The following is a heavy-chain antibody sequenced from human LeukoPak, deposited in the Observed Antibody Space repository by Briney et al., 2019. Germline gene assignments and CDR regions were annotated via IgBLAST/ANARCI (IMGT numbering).Heavy chain of an antibody. Sequence: PGGSLRLSCAVSGFTFSSYAMSWVRQAPGKGLEWVSANSSGSYTWYDDSVKGRSTISRDNSKNTLYLQMNSLRAEDTAVYYCAKGSAGGRPYYFDYWGQGTLVPVSS. D-gene: IGHD6-13*01. V-gene: IGHV3-23*01. CDR3: AKGSAGGRPYYFDY. J-gene: IGHJ4*02. CDR2: NSSGSYT. CDR1: GFTFSSYA.